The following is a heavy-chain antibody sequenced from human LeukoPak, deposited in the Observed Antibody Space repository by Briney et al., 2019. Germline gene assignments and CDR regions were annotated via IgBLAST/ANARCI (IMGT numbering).Heavy chain of an antibody. V-gene: IGHV3-7*01. CDR2: INPDGRDT. CDR1: GFTFSNYW. Sequence: GGSLRLSCAASGFTFSNYWMSWVRQAPGKGLEWVAHINPDGRDTYYVDSVKGRFTISRDNAENSMYLQMNSLRVEDPAVYYCTSWGDTTAEYFQRWGQGTLVTVSS. CDR3: TSWGDTTAEYFQR. J-gene: IGHJ1*01. D-gene: IGHD2-21*02.